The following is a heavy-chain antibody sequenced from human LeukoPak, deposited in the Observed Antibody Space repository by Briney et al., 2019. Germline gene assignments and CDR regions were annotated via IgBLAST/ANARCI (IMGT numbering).Heavy chain of an antibody. CDR1: GFTFSDAW. V-gene: IGHV3-15*01. CDR2: IKSRNRGETV. J-gene: IGHJ4*02. CDR3: TTDGSTTLSNTFDY. D-gene: IGHD1-26*01. Sequence: GGSLRLSCAASGFTFSDAWMNWVRLAPGKGLEWVGRIKSRNRGETVDYAAPVKGRFTISRDDSKTTVYLQMNSLKTEDTAIYYCTTDGSTTLSNTFDYWGQRTLVTFSS.